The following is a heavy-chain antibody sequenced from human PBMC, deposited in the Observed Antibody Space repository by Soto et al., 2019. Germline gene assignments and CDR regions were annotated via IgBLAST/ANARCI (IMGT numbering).Heavy chain of an antibody. V-gene: IGHV3-30*01. CDR3: AKDHDLAAAGYYFDY. Sequence: QVQLVESGGGVVQPGRSLRLSCAGSGFTFSSYAMHWVRQAPGKGLEWVAVISTDGRDKYHADSVKGRFTISRDNSKNTLFLQMNSLRPEDTAVYYCAKDHDLAAAGYYFDYWGQGTLVTVSS. CDR2: ISTDGRDK. D-gene: IGHD6-13*01. J-gene: IGHJ4*02. CDR1: GFTFSSYA.